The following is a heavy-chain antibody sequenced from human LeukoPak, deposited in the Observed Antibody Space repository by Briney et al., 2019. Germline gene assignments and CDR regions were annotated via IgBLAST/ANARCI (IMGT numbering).Heavy chain of an antibody. CDR2: VNPYSGNT. CDR1: GYTFTNYD. J-gene: IGHJ4*02. V-gene: IGHV1-8*03. D-gene: IGHD2-21*02. CDR3: ARGRKVRVVVTAIPYYFDY. Sequence: ASVKVSCKASGYTFTNYDINWVRQATGQGLEWVGWVNPYSGNTGYAQKFQGRVTITRNTAISTAYMELSSLTSEDTAVYYCARGRKVRVVVTAIPYYFDYWGQGTLVTVSS.